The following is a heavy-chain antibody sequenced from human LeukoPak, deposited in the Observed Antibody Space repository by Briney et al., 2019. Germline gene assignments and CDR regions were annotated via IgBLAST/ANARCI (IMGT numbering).Heavy chain of an antibody. V-gene: IGHV3-49*04. CDR3: TRYNWNYALFDY. CDR2: IRSKAYGGTT. J-gene: IGHJ4*02. Sequence: LSLTCAVYGGSFSGYYWSWVRQAPGKGLEWVGFIRSKAYGGTTEYAASVKGRFTISRDDSKSIAYLQMNSLKTEDTAVYYCTRYNWNYALFDYWGQGTLVTVSS. CDR1: GGSFSGYY. D-gene: IGHD1-7*01.